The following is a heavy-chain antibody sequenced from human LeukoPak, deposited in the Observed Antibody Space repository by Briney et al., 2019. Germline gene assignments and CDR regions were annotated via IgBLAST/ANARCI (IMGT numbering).Heavy chain of an antibody. D-gene: IGHD1-26*01. V-gene: IGHV3-33*01. CDR2: IWYDGSNK. CDR1: GFTFSYYG. Sequence: GSLTLSCAASGFTFSYYGMHWVGQAPGKGLEWVAVIWYDGSNKYYADSVKGRFTISRDNSKNTMYLEMNSLRAEDTALYYCVRGGAGRTEDDVFDFWAPGTMVTVSS. J-gene: IGHJ3*01. CDR3: VRGGAGRTEDDVFDF.